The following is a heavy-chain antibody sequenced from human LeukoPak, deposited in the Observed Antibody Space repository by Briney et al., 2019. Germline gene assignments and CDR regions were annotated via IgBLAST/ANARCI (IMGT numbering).Heavy chain of an antibody. V-gene: IGHV3-30-3*01. CDR2: ISYDGSNK. D-gene: IGHD6-13*01. Sequence: GRSLRLSCAASGFTFSSYAMHWVRQAPGKGLEWVAVISYDGSNKYYADSVKGRFTISSDNSKNTLYLQMNSLRAEDTAVYYCARDVVGSSNNGMDVWGQGTTVTVSS. CDR1: GFTFSSYA. CDR3: ARDVVGSSNNGMDV. J-gene: IGHJ6*02.